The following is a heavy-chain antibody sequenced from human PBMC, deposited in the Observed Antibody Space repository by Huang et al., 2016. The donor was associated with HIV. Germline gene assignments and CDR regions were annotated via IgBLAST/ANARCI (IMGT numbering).Heavy chain of an antibody. Sequence: QVQLQQWGAELLKPSETLSLTCAVSGGSFSGHYWTWIRQPPGRGLEWMGEIRDSGSTTYTPALKSRVTISGDTSQSQFSLKLNSVTAADTAIYYCARMFKYDSGGYWGNDAFDIWGQGTMVTVSS. V-gene: IGHV4-34*02. D-gene: IGHD3-22*01. J-gene: IGHJ3*02. CDR3: ARMFKYDSGGYWGNDAFDI. CDR2: IRDSGST. CDR1: GGSFSGHY.